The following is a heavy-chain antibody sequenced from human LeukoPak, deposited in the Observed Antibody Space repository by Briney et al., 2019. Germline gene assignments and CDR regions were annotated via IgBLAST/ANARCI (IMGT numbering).Heavy chain of an antibody. D-gene: IGHD2-21*02. J-gene: IGHJ4*02. Sequence: KPSETLSLTCSVSGGSIGRYYWSWIRQPPGKGLEWIGYIYYSGSTNYNPSLKSRVTISVDTSKNQFSLKLSSVTAADTAVYYCARTTNMVVTGDFDYWGQGTLVTVSS. CDR1: GGSIGRYY. CDR3: ARTTNMVVTGDFDY. V-gene: IGHV4-59*01. CDR2: IYYSGST.